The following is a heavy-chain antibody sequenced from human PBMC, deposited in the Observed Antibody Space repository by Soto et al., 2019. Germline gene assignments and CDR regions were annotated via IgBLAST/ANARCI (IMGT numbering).Heavy chain of an antibody. J-gene: IGHJ4*02. D-gene: IGHD3-16*01. CDR2: MNPNSVNT. CDR3: AREYDRDY. V-gene: IGHV1-8*01. CDR1: GYICTSYD. Sequence: QVQLLQSGAEVKKPRASVTVSCKASGYICTSYDINWVRQAPGQALEWMVWMNPNSVNTDSAQKFPGRVTMTRTTAISASYMELSSLRSEETALYYFAREYDRDYWAQGTLVTVSA.